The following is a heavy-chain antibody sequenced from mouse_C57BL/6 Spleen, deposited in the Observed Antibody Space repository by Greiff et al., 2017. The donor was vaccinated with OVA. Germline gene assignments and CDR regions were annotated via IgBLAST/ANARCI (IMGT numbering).Heavy chain of an antibody. Sequence: VKLQQPGAELVRPGSSVKLSCKASGYTFTSYWLHWVKQRPIQGLEWIGNIDPSDSETHYNQKFKDKATLTVDKSSSTASMQLSSLTSEDSAVYYCARSLLSCAMDYWGQGTSVTVSS. CDR2: IDPSDSET. CDR1: GYTFTSYW. CDR3: ARSLLSCAMDY. V-gene: IGHV1-52*01. D-gene: IGHD2-1*01. J-gene: IGHJ4*01.